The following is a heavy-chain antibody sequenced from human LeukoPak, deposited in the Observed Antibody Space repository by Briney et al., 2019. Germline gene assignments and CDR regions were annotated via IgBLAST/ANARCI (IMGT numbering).Heavy chain of an antibody. Sequence: GGSLRLSCAASGFTFRSAAMTWVRQGPGKGLEYVSAISSNGGSTYYANSVKGRFTISRDNSKNTLYLQMGSLRAEDMAVYYCARVDYSNYYGMDVWGQGTTVTVSS. J-gene: IGHJ6*02. V-gene: IGHV3-64*01. D-gene: IGHD4-11*01. CDR1: GFTFRSAA. CDR3: ARVDYSNYYGMDV. CDR2: ISSNGGST.